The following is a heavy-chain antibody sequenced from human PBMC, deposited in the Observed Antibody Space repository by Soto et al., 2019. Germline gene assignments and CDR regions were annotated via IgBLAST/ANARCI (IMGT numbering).Heavy chain of an antibody. Sequence: SGPTLVNPTQTLTLTCTYSGFSLSASGMCVNWIRQPPGKALEWLARIDWDDDKYYSTSLKTRLTVSKDTSKNQVVLTMTNMDPEDTATYYCARIPIWSLRYFDYWGPGALVTVSS. CDR2: IDWDDDK. V-gene: IGHV2-70*11. D-gene: IGHD2-8*02. CDR1: GFSLSASGMC. CDR3: ARIPIWSLRYFDY. J-gene: IGHJ4*02.